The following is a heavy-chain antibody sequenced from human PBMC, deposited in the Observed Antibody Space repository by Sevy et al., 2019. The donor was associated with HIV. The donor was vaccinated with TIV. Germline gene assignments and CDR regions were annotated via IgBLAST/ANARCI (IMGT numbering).Heavy chain of an antibody. Sequence: GGSLRLSCAASGFTFSSYAMHWVRQAPGKGLEWVAVISYDGSNKYYADSVKGRFTISRDNSKNTRYLQMNSLRAEDTAVYYCARPYYDILTGYSLNYYYYGMDVWGQGTTVTVSS. V-gene: IGHV3-30*04. D-gene: IGHD3-9*01. J-gene: IGHJ6*02. CDR2: ISYDGSNK. CDR3: ARPYYDILTGYSLNYYYYGMDV. CDR1: GFTFSSYA.